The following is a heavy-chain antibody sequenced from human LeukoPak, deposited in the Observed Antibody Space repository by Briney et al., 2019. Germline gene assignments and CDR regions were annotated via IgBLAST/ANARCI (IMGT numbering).Heavy chain of an antibody. J-gene: IGHJ4*02. Sequence: ASVKVSCKASGYTFTSYGISWVRQAPGQGLEWMGWISAYNGNTNYAQKLQGRVTMTTDASTSTAYMELRSLRSDDTAVYYCARDLHYYGSGDYWGQGTLVTVSS. CDR1: GYTFTSYG. V-gene: IGHV1-18*01. CDR3: ARDLHYYGSGDY. D-gene: IGHD3-10*01. CDR2: ISAYNGNT.